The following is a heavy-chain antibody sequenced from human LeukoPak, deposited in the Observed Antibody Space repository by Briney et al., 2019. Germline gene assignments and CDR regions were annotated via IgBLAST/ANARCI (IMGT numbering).Heavy chain of an antibody. V-gene: IGHV3-33*01. CDR1: GFTFSSYG. Sequence: GGSLRLSCAASGFTFSSYGMHWVRQAPGKGLEWVAVIWYDGSNKYYADSVKGRFTISRDNSKNTLYLQMNSLRAEDTAVYYCARDRRGYSYGYPGYWGQGTLVTVSS. CDR3: ARDRRGYSYGYPGY. CDR2: IWYDGSNK. D-gene: IGHD5-18*01. J-gene: IGHJ4*02.